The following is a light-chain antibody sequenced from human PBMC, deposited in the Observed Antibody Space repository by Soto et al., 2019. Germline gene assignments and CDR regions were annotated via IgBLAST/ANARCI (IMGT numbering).Light chain of an antibody. J-gene: IGKJ5*01. CDR3: QQQDNGPIT. CDR2: GAS. Sequence: DIVLTQSPATLSLSPGARAPLSCRASQSVSNYLAWYQQKPGQAPRLLIYGASYRATGIPARFSGGGSGTDFTLTISSLEPEDFAVYYCQQQDNGPITFGQGTRLEIK. V-gene: IGKV3-11*01. CDR1: QSVSNY.